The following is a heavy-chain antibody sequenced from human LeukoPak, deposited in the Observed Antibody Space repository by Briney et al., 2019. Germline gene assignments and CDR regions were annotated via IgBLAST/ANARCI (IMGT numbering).Heavy chain of an antibody. D-gene: IGHD2-2*01. J-gene: IGHJ4*02. CDR2: ISSSSSYI. V-gene: IGHV3-21*01. CDR1: RFTFSSYS. CDR3: ARGRVPAAMRNSYYFDY. Sequence: GGSLRLLCAASRFTFSSYSMNWVRQARGKGLEWVSSISSSSSYIYYAHSVKGRFTLSRDNAKNSLYLQMNSLRAEDTAVYYCARGRVPAAMRNSYYFDYWGQGTLVTVSS.